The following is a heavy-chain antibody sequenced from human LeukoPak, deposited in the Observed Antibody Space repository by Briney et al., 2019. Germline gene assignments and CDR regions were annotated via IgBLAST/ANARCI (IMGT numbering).Heavy chain of an antibody. CDR2: ISHIGST. D-gene: IGHD2-21*01. V-gene: IGHV4-59*11. J-gene: IGHJ3*02. Sequence: SETLSLTCSVSGDSITGHYLTWIRQPPGNGLEWLGYISHIGSTNYNPSLKSRVTISVDTSNNQFSLKLTSVTAADTALYYCARDRISINALDMWGQGTMVTVSS. CDR1: GDSITGHY. CDR3: ARDRISINALDM.